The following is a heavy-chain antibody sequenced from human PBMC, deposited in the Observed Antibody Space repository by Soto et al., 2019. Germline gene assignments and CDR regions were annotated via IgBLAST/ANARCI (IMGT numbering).Heavy chain of an antibody. CDR2: IIPIFGTA. V-gene: IGHV1-69*01. CDR1: GGTFSSYA. D-gene: IGHD5-18*01. Sequence: QVQLVQSGAEVKKPGSSMKVSCKASGGTFSSYAISWVRQAPGQGLEWMGGIIPIFGTANYAQKFQGRVTITADESTSTAYMELSSLRSEDTAVYYCARRSTGGYSYGPNAFDIWGQGTMVTVSS. CDR3: ARRSTGGYSYGPNAFDI. J-gene: IGHJ3*02.